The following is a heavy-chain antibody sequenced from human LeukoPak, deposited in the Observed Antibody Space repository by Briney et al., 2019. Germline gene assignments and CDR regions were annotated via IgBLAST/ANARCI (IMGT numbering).Heavy chain of an antibody. CDR1: GGTFSSYA. J-gene: IGHJ4*02. CDR2: MNPGRGST. Sequence: ASVKVSCKASGGTFSSYAISWVRQAPGQGLEWMGWMNPGRGSTGYAQKFQGRVTMTRNTSMSTAYMQLTSLTSEDTAVYYCARGEPVTMCHWGQGTLVTVSS. V-gene: IGHV1-8*02. CDR3: ARGEPVTMCH. D-gene: IGHD4-17*01.